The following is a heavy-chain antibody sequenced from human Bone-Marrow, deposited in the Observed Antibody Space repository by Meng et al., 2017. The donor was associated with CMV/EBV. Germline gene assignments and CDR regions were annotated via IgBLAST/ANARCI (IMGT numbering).Heavy chain of an antibody. J-gene: IGHJ4*02. Sequence: VAMWEYGGGLVKPGGSLRISCAASGFTFSSYSMNRVRQAPGKGLEWVSSISSSSSYIYYADSVKGRFTISRDNAKNSLYLQMNSLRAEDTAVYYCARSHSGSSWYFDYWGQGTLVTVSS. V-gene: IGHV3-21*01. D-gene: IGHD6-13*01. CDR3: ARSHSGSSWYFDY. CDR1: GFTFSSYS. CDR2: ISSSSSYI.